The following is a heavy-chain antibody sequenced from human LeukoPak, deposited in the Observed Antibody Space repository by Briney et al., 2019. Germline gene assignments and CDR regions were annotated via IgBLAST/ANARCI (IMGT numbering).Heavy chain of an antibody. CDR1: GGSFSGYY. CDR3: ARDCLGGGSCYGY. Sequence: SETLSLTCAVYGGSFSGYYWSWIRQPPGKGLEWIGEINHSGSTNYNPSLKSRVTISVDTSKNQFSLKLSSVTAADTAVYYCARDCLGGGSCYGYWGQGTLVTVSS. CDR2: INHSGST. J-gene: IGHJ4*02. D-gene: IGHD2-15*01. V-gene: IGHV4-34*01.